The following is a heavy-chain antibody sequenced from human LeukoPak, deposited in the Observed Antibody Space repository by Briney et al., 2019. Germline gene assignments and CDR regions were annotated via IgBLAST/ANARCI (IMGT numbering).Heavy chain of an antibody. CDR3: AMISTVTTYFDP. CDR1: GYTFTSYD. CDR2: MNPNSGNT. V-gene: IGHV1-8*01. J-gene: IGHJ5*02. D-gene: IGHD4-17*01. Sequence: GASVKVSCKASGYTFTSYDINWVRQATGQGLEWMGWMNPNSGNTGYAQKFQGGVTMTRNTSISTAYMELSSLRSEDTAVYYCAMISTVTTYFDPWGQGTLVTVSS.